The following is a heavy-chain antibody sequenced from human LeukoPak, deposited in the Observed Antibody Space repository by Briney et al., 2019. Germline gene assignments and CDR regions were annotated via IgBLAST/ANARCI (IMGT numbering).Heavy chain of an antibody. Sequence: GGSLRLSCAASGFTFSSYELNWVRHAPGKGLEWVSYISSSGSTIYYADSVKGRFTISRDNAKNSLYLQMNSLRAEDTAVYYCAELGITIIGGVWGKGTTVTISS. CDR2: ISSSGSTI. CDR3: AELGITIIGGV. V-gene: IGHV3-48*03. D-gene: IGHD3-10*02. CDR1: GFTFSSYE. J-gene: IGHJ6*04.